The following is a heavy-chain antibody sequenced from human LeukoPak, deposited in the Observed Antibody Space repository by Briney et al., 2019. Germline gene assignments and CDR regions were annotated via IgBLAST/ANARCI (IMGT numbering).Heavy chain of an antibody. V-gene: IGHV3-7*01. D-gene: IGHD3-22*01. CDR2: IKQDGSEK. Sequence: GGSLRLSCAASGFTFSSYWMSWVRQARGKGLEWVANIKQDGSEKYYVDSVKGRFTISRDNAKNSLYLQMNSLRAEDTAVYYCARDLHYYDTSGYLYWGQGTLVTVSS. J-gene: IGHJ4*02. CDR3: ARDLHYYDTSGYLY. CDR1: GFTFSSYW.